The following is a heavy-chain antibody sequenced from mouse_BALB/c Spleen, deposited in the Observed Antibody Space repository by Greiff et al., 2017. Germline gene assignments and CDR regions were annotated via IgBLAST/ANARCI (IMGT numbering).Heavy chain of an antibody. D-gene: IGHD2-10*02. Sequence: DVMLVESGGGLAQPTGSLKLSCAASGSTFNTYAMNWVRQAPGKGLEWVARIRSKSNNNATYYADSVKDRLTTTRDDSQSMRYLQMNNLRTEDTAMYYCVRYGTHFDYWGQGTTLTVSS. CDR3: VRYGTHFDY. V-gene: IGHV10-1*02. CDR1: GSTFNTYA. J-gene: IGHJ2*01. CDR2: IRSKSNNNAT.